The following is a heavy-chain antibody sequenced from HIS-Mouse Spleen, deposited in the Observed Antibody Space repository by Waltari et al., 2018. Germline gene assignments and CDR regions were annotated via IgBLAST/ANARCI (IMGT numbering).Heavy chain of an antibody. J-gene: IGHJ4*02. CDR3: ARLAAAGTY. D-gene: IGHD6-13*01. Sequence: QLQLQEAGPGLVKPSETLSLTCTGDGGPTSSSRYYWGWIRQPPGKGLEWIGSIYYSGSTYYNPSLKSRVTISVDTSKNQFSLKLSSVTAADTAVYYCARLAAAGTYWGQGTLVTVSS. CDR1: GGPTSSSRYY. V-gene: IGHV4-39*07. CDR2: IYYSGST.